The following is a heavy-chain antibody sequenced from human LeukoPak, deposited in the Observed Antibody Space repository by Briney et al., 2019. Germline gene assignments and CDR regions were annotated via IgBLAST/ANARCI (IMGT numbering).Heavy chain of an antibody. Sequence: SVKVSCKASGGTFSSHAISWVRQAPGQGLEWVGGLIPVFGTTNYAEKFQGRVTITTDESTRTSYMELRSLKSDDTAVYYCAGGKSGYDYGLDHWGQGILVIVSS. CDR1: GGTFSSHA. CDR3: AGGKSGYDYGLDH. J-gene: IGHJ4*02. CDR2: LIPVFGTT. D-gene: IGHD5-12*01. V-gene: IGHV1-69*05.